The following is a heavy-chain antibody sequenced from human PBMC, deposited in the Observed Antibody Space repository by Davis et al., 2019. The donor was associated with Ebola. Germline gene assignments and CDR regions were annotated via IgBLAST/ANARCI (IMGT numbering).Heavy chain of an antibody. Sequence: PGGSLRLSCTVSGGPINHYYWSWIRQPPGKGLEWLGYIYSSGATNYNPSFKNRVTISIDMSKNQFSLNLSSVTAEDTAVYYCAKSHTTDWYSPLDPWGQGTPVTVSS. V-gene: IGHV4-59*08. CDR1: GGPINHYY. CDR3: AKSHTTDWYSPLDP. D-gene: IGHD1-26*01. CDR2: IYSSGAT. J-gene: IGHJ5*02.